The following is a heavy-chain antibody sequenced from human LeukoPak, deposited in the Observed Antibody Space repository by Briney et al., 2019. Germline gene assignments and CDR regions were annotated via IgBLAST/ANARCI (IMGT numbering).Heavy chain of an antibody. Sequence: GGSLRLSCAASGFNLNTYGMHWVRQTPGKGLEWVAVIWHDGSDEYYADSVKGRFTISRDNSKSLVYLQMDSLRDEDTAVYYCAGEAVRDVSGVDYTWLDPWGQGTLVFVS. CDR2: IWHDGSDE. D-gene: IGHD2-8*01. CDR1: GFNLNTYG. V-gene: IGHV3-33*01. CDR3: AGEAVRDVSGVDYTWLDP. J-gene: IGHJ5*02.